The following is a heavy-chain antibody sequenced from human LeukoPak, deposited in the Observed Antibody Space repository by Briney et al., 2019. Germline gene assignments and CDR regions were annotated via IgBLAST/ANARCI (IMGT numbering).Heavy chain of an antibody. CDR2: ISGSGGST. CDR1: GFTFSSYG. CDR3: AKGHSGSYYYFDY. Sequence: GGSLRLSCAASGFTFSSYGMSWVRQAPGKGLEWVSAISGSGGSTYYADSVKGRFTISRDNSKNTLYLQMNSLRAEDTAVYYCAKGHSGSYYYFDYWGQGTLVTVSS. V-gene: IGHV3-23*01. J-gene: IGHJ4*02. D-gene: IGHD1-26*01.